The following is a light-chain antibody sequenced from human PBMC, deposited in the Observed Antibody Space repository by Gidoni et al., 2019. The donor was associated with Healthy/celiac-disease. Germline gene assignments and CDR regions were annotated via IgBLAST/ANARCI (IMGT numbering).Light chain of an antibody. J-gene: IGKJ3*01. Sequence: DIQLTQSPSSLSASLGDRVTITCRASQSISSYLNWYQQKPGKAPKLLIYAASSLQSGVPSRFSGSGSGTDFTLTISSLQPEDFATYYCQQSYSTPPCTFGHXTKVDIK. V-gene: IGKV1-39*01. CDR3: QQSYSTPPCT. CDR2: AAS. CDR1: QSISSY.